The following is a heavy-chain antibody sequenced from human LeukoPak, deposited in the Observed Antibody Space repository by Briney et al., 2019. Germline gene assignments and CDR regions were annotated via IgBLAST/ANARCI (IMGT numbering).Heavy chain of an antibody. D-gene: IGHD3-10*01. CDR2: IYHSGST. CDR3: ASSIIRGGYYYYMDV. V-gene: IGHV4-38-2*02. J-gene: IGHJ6*03. Sequence: PSETLSLTCTVSGYSISSGYYWGWIRQPPGKGLEWIGSIYHSGSTYYNPSLKSRVTISVDTSKNQFSLKLSSVTAADTAMYYCASSIIRGGYYYYMDVWGKGTTVTVAS. CDR1: GYSISSGYY.